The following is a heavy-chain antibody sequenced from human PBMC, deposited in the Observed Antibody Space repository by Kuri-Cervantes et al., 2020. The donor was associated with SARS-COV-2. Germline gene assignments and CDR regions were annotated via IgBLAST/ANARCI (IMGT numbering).Heavy chain of an antibody. Sequence: ESLKISCTVPGGSISSYYWSWIRQPPGKGLEWIGEINYSGTTNYNPSLKSRVTISVDTSKNQFSLNLTSVTAADTAVYYCARLRRHNNGWFATGYYMDVWGKGTTVTVSS. V-gene: IGHV4-59*12. CDR2: INYSGTT. D-gene: IGHD6-19*01. CDR1: GGSISSYY. CDR3: ARLRRHNNGWFATGYYMDV. J-gene: IGHJ6*03.